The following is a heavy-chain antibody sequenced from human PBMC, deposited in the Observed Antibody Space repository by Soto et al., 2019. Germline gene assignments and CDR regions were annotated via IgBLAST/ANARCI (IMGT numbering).Heavy chain of an antibody. J-gene: IGHJ4*02. Sequence: PVKVSCKAFVFTFTGSAMEWGRQARGQRLEGIGWIVVGSGNTNYAQKFQERVTITRDMSTSTAYMELSSLRSEDTAVYYCAAVGSIAVAGRWGQGTLVTVSS. CDR2: IVVGSGNT. V-gene: IGHV1-58*02. CDR3: AAVGSIAVAGR. CDR1: VFTFTGSA. D-gene: IGHD6-19*01.